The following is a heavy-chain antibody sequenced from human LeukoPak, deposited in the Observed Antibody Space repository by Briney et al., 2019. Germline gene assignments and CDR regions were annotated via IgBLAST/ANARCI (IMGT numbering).Heavy chain of an antibody. CDR3: ASSPYYYDSSGYWI. J-gene: IGHJ4*02. CDR1: GFTFSSYA. V-gene: IGHV3-30-3*01. D-gene: IGHD3-22*01. CDR2: ISYDGSNK. Sequence: GGSLRLSCAASGFTFSSYAMHWVRQAPGKGLEWVAVISYDGSNKYYADSVKGRFTISRDNSKNTLYLQMNSLRAEDTAVYYCASSPYYYDSSGYWIWGQGTLVTVSS.